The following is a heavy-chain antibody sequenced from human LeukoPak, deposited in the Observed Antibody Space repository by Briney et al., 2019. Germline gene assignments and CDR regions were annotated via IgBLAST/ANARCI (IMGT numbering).Heavy chain of an antibody. CDR1: GFTFGEYT. V-gene: IGHV3-49*03. CDR2: IRSKAYGGTT. CDR3: SRASRFLEWFGDY. D-gene: IGHD3-3*01. J-gene: IGHJ4*02. Sequence: GVLRLSCTASGFTFGEYTMSWFRQAPGKGLEWVGFIRSKAYGGTTEYAASVKGRFTISRDDSKSIAYLQMNSLKTEDTAVYSCSRASRFLEWFGDYWGQGTLVTVSS.